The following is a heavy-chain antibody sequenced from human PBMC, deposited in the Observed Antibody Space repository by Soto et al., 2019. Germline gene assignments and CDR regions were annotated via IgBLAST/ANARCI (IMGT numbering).Heavy chain of an antibody. CDR3: ARESPGYGLDV. CDR1: GFTFSRYD. Sequence: GGSLRLSCTASGFTFSRYDMHWVRQSTGKGLEWISAIGTTGDTYYPGSVKGRFTISRDNSKNTLYLQMNGLRAEDTAVYYCARESPGYGLDVWGQGTTVTVSS. V-gene: IGHV3-13*04. J-gene: IGHJ6*02. CDR2: IGTTGDT.